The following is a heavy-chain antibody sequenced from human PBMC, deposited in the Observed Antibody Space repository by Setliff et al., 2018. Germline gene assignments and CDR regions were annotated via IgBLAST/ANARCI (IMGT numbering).Heavy chain of an antibody. J-gene: IGHJ4*02. V-gene: IGHV3-48*03. CDR3: TTVLRYGDFLVDY. CDR2: ISYISNGG. CDR1: GFTFSNYE. D-gene: IGHD4-17*01. Sequence: PGGSLRLSCVASGFTFSNYEFNWVRQAPGKGLEWISYISNGGGAVKGRFTISRDDSKNTLFLYMNSLKTEDTAIYYCTTVLRYGDFLVDYWGQGTAVTVSS.